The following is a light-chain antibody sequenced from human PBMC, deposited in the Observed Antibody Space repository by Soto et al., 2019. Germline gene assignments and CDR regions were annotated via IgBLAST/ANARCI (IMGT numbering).Light chain of an antibody. J-gene: IGKJ4*01. CDR1: QSISSW. V-gene: IGKV1-12*01. Sequence: DIPMTQSPSTLSASVGDRVTITCRASQSISSWLAWYQQKPGKAPKLLIYAASSLQSGVPSRFSGSGYGTDFTLTISSLQPEDFATYYCQQADSFPLSFGGGTKVEI. CDR3: QQADSFPLS. CDR2: AAS.